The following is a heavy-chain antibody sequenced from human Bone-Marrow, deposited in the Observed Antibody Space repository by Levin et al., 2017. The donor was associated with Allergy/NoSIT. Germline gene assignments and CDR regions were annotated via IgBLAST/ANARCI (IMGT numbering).Heavy chain of an antibody. CDR3: ARDHRGCFDY. CDR1: GFRLSGYW. CDR2: VNQDGSEK. J-gene: IGHJ4*02. D-gene: IGHD1-26*01. V-gene: IGHV3-7*03. Sequence: GGSLRLSCAASGFRLSGYWMSWVRQAPGKGLEWVANVNQDGSEKNYVDSVKGRFTISRDNAKNSLYLQMNSLRAEDTAVYYCARDHRGCFDYWGQGNLVTVSS.